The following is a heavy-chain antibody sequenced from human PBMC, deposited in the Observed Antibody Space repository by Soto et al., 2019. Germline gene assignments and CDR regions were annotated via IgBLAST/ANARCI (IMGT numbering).Heavy chain of an antibody. CDR3: VRGGFVYGYLDY. Sequence: QVQLVQSGAEVKKPGASVKVSCKTSGYTFSSYGIVWVRQAPGQGLEWMGWISTYNVDTKYADKFQGRLTMSSDTSTTTAFMELRRLRSDDTAVYYCVRGGFVYGYLDYWGQGTLVTVSS. CDR1: GYTFSSYG. CDR2: ISTYNVDT. V-gene: IGHV1-18*01. J-gene: IGHJ4*02. D-gene: IGHD5-18*01.